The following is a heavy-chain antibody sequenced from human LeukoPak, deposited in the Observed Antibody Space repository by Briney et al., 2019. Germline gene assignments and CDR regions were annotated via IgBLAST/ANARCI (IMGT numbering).Heavy chain of an antibody. J-gene: IGHJ4*02. Sequence: ASVKVSCKASGYTFTSYDINWVRQATGQGLEWMGWMNPNSGNTGYAQKFQSRVTMTRNTSISTAYMELSSLRSEDTAVYYCALKYSSSFSPFVDQSKEFDYWGQGTLVTVSS. CDR3: ALKYSSSFSPFVDQSKEFDY. CDR2: MNPNSGNT. D-gene: IGHD6-13*01. CDR1: GYTFTSYD. V-gene: IGHV1-8*01.